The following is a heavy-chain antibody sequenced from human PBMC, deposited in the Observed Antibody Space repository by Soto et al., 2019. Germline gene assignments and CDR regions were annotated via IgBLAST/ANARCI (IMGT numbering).Heavy chain of an antibody. V-gene: IGHV4-4*07. CDR1: GGSITNYY. D-gene: IGHD3-16*01. Sequence: PSETLSLTCTVSGGSITNYYWIWIRQPAGKGLEWIGRIYTKERTNYNLSFRNRVTMSVDTSKNQFSLKLDAVTAADTAVYYCARDDYKDGGNNWFDPWGQGTLVTVSS. CDR3: ARDDYKDGGNNWFDP. J-gene: IGHJ5*02. CDR2: IYTKERT.